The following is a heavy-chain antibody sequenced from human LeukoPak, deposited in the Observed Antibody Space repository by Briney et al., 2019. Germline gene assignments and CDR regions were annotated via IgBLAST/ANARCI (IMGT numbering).Heavy chain of an antibody. D-gene: IGHD3-10*01. CDR1: EFVFSDYY. CDR3: AREMEGDYGSGTFFDL. V-gene: IGHV3-11*01. Sequence: PGGSLRLSCVASEFVFSDYYMSWLRQAPGKGLEWVSYISDSGSTIYYADSVKGRFTISRENVKNSLYLQMNGLRAEDTAVYYCAREMEGDYGSGTFFDLWGQGNMVTVSS. J-gene: IGHJ4*02. CDR2: ISDSGSTI.